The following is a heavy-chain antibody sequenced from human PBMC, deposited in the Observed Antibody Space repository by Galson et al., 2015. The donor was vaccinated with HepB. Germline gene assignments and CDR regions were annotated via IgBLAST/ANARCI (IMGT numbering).Heavy chain of an antibody. Sequence: SLRLSCAASGFTFSSYTMNWVRQAPGKGLEWVSSISVSGTYIFHADSVKGRFTISRDDAKNALSLQMNGLRAEDTAVYYCARAVDRDVILEYYSGMDVWGQGTTVTVSS. CDR3: ARAVDRDVILEYYSGMDV. J-gene: IGHJ6*02. CDR2: ISVSGTYI. V-gene: IGHV3-21*06. CDR1: GFTFSSYT. D-gene: IGHD5-24*01.